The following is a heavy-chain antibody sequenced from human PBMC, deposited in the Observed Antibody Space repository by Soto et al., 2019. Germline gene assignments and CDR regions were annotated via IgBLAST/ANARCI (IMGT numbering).Heavy chain of an antibody. D-gene: IGHD6-19*01. Sequence: QLVQSGAEVKQPGASVKGSCKASGYTFTSHAMHWVRQAPGQRLEWMGWINAANGNTKYSQKFQGRATITRDTSASPAYMQLSSLRSEHTAVYFCARGSSGWLPYFDYWGQGSLVTVSS. CDR1: GYTFTSHA. CDR3: ARGSSGWLPYFDY. CDR2: INAANGNT. J-gene: IGHJ4*02. V-gene: IGHV1-3*01.